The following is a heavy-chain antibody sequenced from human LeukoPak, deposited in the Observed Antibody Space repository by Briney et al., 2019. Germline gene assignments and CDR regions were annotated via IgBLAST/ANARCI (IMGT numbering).Heavy chain of an antibody. CDR2: IWYDGSNK. CDR1: GFTFSSYG. V-gene: IGHV3-33*01. D-gene: IGHD3-3*01. CDR3: ARDWRRDYYFGY. Sequence: GRSLRLSCAASGFTFSSYGMHWVRQAPGKGLEWVAVIWYDGSNKYYADSVKGRFTISRDNSKNTLYLQMNSLRAEDTAVYYCARDWRRDYYFGYWGQGTLVTVSS. J-gene: IGHJ4*02.